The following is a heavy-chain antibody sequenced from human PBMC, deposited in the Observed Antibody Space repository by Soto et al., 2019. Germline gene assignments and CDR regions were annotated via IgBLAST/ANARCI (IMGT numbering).Heavy chain of an antibody. CDR2: INAGNGNT. V-gene: IGHV1-3*01. CDR3: AREAILEWLLDDFDY. J-gene: IGHJ4*02. D-gene: IGHD3-3*01. Sequence: ASVKVSCKASGYTFTSYAMHWVRQAPGQRLEWMGWINAGNGNTKYSQKFQGRVTITRDTSASTAYMELSSLRSEDTAVYYCAREAILEWLLDDFDYWGQGTLVTVPQ. CDR1: GYTFTSYA.